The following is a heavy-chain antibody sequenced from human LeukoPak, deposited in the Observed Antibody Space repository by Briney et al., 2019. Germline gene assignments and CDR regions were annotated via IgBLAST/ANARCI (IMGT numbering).Heavy chain of an antibody. V-gene: IGHV4-61*02. CDR2: IYTSGST. Sequence: SETLSLTCTVSGGSISSGSYYWGWLRQPAGKGLEWIGRIYTSGSTNYNPSLKSRVTISVDTSKNQFSLKLSSVTAADTAVYYCARGPQGIVVVPAASRANYYYYMDGWGKGTTVTVSS. CDR1: GGSISSGSYY. D-gene: IGHD2-2*01. CDR3: ARGPQGIVVVPAASRANYYYYMDG. J-gene: IGHJ6*03.